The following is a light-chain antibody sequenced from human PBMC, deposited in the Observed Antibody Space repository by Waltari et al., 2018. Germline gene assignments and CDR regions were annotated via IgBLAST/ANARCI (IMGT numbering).Light chain of an antibody. CDR1: SSDVGGYNY. V-gene: IGLV2-11*01. CDR2: GVS. Sequence: QSALTQPRSVSGSPGQSVTISCTGTSSDVGGYNYVSWYQQPPGKAPKLMIYGVSKRPSGVPDRFSGSKSGNTASLTISGLQAEDEADYYCCSYTGSYTFVVFGGGTKLTVL. CDR3: CSYTGSYTFVV. J-gene: IGLJ2*01.